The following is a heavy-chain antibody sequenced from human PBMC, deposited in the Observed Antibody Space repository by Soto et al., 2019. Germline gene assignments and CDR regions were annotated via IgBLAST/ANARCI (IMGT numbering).Heavy chain of an antibody. CDR1: GFTFSTYV. V-gene: IGHV3-23*01. CDR2: ITATGSAT. D-gene: IGHD5-18*01. CDR3: AKSAEYNYVDY. J-gene: IGHJ4*02. Sequence: LRLSCAASGFTFSTYVMKWVRQAPGKGVEWASAITATGSATYYADSVKGRFTISRDNSKNTLYLQMNSLTAEDTAVYYCAKSAEYNYVDYWGQGTLVTVSS.